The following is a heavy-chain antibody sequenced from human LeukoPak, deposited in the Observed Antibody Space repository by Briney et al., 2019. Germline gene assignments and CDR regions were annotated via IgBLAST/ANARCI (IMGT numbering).Heavy chain of an antibody. CDR2: IIPILGIA. V-gene: IGHV1-69*04. CDR3: ARGGSGSYHVDY. CDR1: GGTFSSYA. J-gene: IGHJ4*02. Sequence: GASVKVSCKASGGTFSSYAISWVRQAPGQGLEWMERIIPILGIANYAQKFQGRVTITADKSTSTAYMELSSLRSEDTAVYYCARGGSGSYHVDYWGQGTLVTVSS. D-gene: IGHD3-10*01.